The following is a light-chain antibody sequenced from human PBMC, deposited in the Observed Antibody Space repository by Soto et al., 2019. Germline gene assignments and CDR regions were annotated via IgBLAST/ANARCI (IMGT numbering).Light chain of an antibody. V-gene: IGLV2-18*02. J-gene: IGLJ2*01. CDR3: SSYTSKNSHVV. Sequence: QSALTQPPSVSGSPGQSVTISCTGTSNDVGSYNRVSWYQQPPGTAPKLIIYDVTSRPSGVPDRFSGSGSGKTASLTISGLQAEDEADYFCSSYTSKNSHVVFGGGTKLTVL. CDR2: DVT. CDR1: SNDVGSYNR.